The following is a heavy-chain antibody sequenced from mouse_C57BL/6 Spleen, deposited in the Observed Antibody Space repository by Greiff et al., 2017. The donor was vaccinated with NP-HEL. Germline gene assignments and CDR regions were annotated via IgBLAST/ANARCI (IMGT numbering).Heavy chain of an antibody. CDR2: IHPNSGST. J-gene: IGHJ2*01. D-gene: IGHD2-14*01. V-gene: IGHV1-64*01. Sequence: VQLQQSGAELVKPGASVKLSCKASGYTFTSYWMHWVKQRPGQGLEWIGMIHPNSGSTNYNEKFKSKATLTVDKSSSTAYMQLSSLTSEDSAVYYCARSGWYDFDYWGQGTTLTVSS. CDR1: GYTFTSYW. CDR3: ARSGWYDFDY.